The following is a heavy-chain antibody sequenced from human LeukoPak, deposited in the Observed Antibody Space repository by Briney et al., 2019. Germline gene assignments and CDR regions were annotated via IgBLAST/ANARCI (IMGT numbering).Heavy chain of an antibody. CDR2: ISYDGSNK. D-gene: IGHD3-16*01. V-gene: IGHV3-30*18. Sequence: AGGSLRLSCGASGFTFSSYDMHWVRQAPGKGLEWVAVISYDGSNKYYADSVKGRFTISRDNSKNTLYLQMNSLRAEDTAVYYCAKRRSRSVITFGGVENWFDPWGQGTLVTVSS. J-gene: IGHJ5*02. CDR1: GFTFSSYD. CDR3: AKRRSRSVITFGGVENWFDP.